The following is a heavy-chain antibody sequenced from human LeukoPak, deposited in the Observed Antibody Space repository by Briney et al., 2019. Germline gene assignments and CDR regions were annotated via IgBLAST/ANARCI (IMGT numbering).Heavy chain of an antibody. CDR1: GYTFTGYY. D-gene: IGHD6-25*01. CDR3: ARERLRKSGFDP. J-gene: IGHJ5*02. V-gene: IGHV1-2*02. Sequence: GASVKVSCKASGYTFTGYYMHWVRQAPGQGLERMGWINPNSGGTNYAQKFQGRVTMTRDTSISTAYMELSRLRSDDTAVYYCARERLRKSGFDPWGQGTLVTVSS. CDR2: INPNSGGT.